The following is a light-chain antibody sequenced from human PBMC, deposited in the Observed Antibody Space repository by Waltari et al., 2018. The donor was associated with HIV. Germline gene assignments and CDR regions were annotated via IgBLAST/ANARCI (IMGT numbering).Light chain of an antibody. V-gene: IGKV1-39*01. CDR3: QQSYGTPQYT. Sequence: DIQMTQSPSSLSASVGDRVTITCRVSQSISYYLNWYQQRPGKAPKLLIYGASSLQSGVPSRFSGSGSGTDFTLTISSLQPEDFATYYCQQSYGTPQYTFGQGTKLEIK. J-gene: IGKJ2*01. CDR2: GAS. CDR1: QSISYY.